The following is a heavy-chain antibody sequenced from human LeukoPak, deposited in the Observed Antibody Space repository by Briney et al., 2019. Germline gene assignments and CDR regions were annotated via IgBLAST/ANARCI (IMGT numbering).Heavy chain of an antibody. V-gene: IGHV3-48*02. CDR2: IDGSGDTI. Sequence: PGGSLRLSCAASGFTFCDYSMNWVRQAPGKGLEWVSYIDGSGDTIYYADSVKGRFAISRDNAKNSLDLQMNSLRDEDTAVYYCSRRFDCWGQGTLVTVSS. CDR1: GFTFCDYS. J-gene: IGHJ4*02. CDR3: SRRFDC.